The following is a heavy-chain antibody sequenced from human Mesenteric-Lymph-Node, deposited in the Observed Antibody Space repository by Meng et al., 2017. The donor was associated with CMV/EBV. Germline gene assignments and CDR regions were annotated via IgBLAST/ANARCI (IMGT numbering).Heavy chain of an antibody. CDR2: ISWNSDNI. V-gene: IGHV3-9*01. CDR3: ARDDDYYYYAMDV. J-gene: IGHJ6*02. Sequence: SLKISCAASGFTFDEYAMHWVRQAPGKGLEWVSGISWNSDNIGYADSVKGRFTISRDNSKNTLYLQMDSLRAEDTAVYYCARDDDYYYYAMDVWGQGTTVTVSS. CDR1: GFTFDEYA.